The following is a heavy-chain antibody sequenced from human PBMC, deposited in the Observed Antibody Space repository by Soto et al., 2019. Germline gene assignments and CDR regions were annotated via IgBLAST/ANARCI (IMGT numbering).Heavy chain of an antibody. CDR2: ISSNSGTM. CDR1: GFTFSSYS. D-gene: IGHD3-22*01. Sequence: EVQLVESGGDLVQPGGSLRLSCAASGFTFSSYSMNWVRQAPGKGLEWVSYISSNSGTMYYADSVKGRFTISRDNAKNSLYLQMNSLRAEDKAVYYCARDRFYYGSSGYYYFDYWGQGTLVTVSS. V-gene: IGHV3-48*01. J-gene: IGHJ4*02. CDR3: ARDRFYYGSSGYYYFDY.